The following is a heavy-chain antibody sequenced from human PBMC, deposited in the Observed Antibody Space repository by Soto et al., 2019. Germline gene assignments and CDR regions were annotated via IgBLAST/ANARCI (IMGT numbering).Heavy chain of an antibody. Sequence: LSLTCAVYGGSFSGYYWSWIRQPPGKGLEWIGEINHSGSTNYNPSLKSRVTISVDTSKNQFSLKLSSVTAADTAVYYCARERNKGKVDYWGQGTLVTVSS. CDR3: ARERNKGKVDY. J-gene: IGHJ4*02. CDR2: INHSGST. CDR1: GGSFSGYY. V-gene: IGHV4-34*01.